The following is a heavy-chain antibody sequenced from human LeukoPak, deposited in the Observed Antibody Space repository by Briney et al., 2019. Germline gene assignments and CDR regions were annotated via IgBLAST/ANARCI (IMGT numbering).Heavy chain of an antibody. CDR2: IIPILGIA. V-gene: IGHV1-69*04. J-gene: IGHJ4*02. Sequence: ASVKVSCKASGYTFTSYGISWVRQAPGQGLEWMGRIIPILGIANYAQKFQGRVTITADKSTSTAYMELSSLRSEDTAVYYCARVGAAAQPIDYWGQGTLVTVSS. CDR3: ARVGAAAQPIDY. CDR1: GYTFTSYG. D-gene: IGHD6-13*01.